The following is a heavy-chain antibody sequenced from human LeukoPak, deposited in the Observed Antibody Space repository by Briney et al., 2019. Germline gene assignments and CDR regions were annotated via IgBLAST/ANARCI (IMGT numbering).Heavy chain of an antibody. CDR2: INHSGST. Sequence: SETLSLTCAVYGGSFSGYYWSWIRQPPGKGLEWIGEINHSGSTNYNPSLKSRVTISVDTSKNQFSLKLSSVTVADTAVYYCARNSALIVVVPAAIHFDYWGQGTLVTVSS. CDR3: ARNSALIVVVPAAIHFDY. CDR1: GGSFSGYY. D-gene: IGHD2-2*01. V-gene: IGHV4-34*01. J-gene: IGHJ4*02.